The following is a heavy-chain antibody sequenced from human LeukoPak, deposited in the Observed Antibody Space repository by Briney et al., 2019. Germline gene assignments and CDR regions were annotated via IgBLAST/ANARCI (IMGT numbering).Heavy chain of an antibody. CDR1: GGSISSGGYY. CDR3: ARDTLGYYSSTSCSPGMDV. CDR2: IYYSGST. V-gene: IGHV4-31*03. J-gene: IGHJ6*02. Sequence: PSETLSLTCTVSGGSISSGGYYWSWIRQHPGKGLEWIGYIYYSGSTYYNPSLKSRVTISVDTSKNQFSLKLSSVTAADTAVYYCARDTLGYYSSTSCSPGMDVWGQGTTVTVSS. D-gene: IGHD2-2*01.